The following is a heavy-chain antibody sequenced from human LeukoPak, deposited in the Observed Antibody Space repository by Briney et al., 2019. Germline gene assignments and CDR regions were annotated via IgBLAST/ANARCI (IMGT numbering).Heavy chain of an antibody. CDR1: GGSISSYY. Sequence: SETLSLTCTVSGGSISSYYWSWIRQPPGKGLEWIGYIYYSGSTNYNPSLKSRVTISVDTSKNQFSLKLSSVTAADTAVYYCARQIKITFGGGNVNWFDPWGQGTLVTVSS. J-gene: IGHJ5*02. CDR2: IYYSGST. V-gene: IGHV4-59*01. CDR3: ARQIKITFGGGNVNWFDP. D-gene: IGHD3-16*01.